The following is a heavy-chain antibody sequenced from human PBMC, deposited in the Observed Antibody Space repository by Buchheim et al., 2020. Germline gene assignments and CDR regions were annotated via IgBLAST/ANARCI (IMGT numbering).Heavy chain of an antibody. CDR3: AKEGQQLDYYYYYGMDV. CDR2: ISYDGSNK. Sequence: QVQLVESGGGVVQPGRCLRLSCAASGFTFSSYGMHWVRQAPGKGLEWVAVISYDGSNKYYADSVKGRFTISRDNSKNTLYLQMNSLRAEDTAVYYCAKEGQQLDYYYYYGMDVWGQGTT. D-gene: IGHD6-13*01. CDR1: GFTFSSYG. J-gene: IGHJ6*02. V-gene: IGHV3-30*18.